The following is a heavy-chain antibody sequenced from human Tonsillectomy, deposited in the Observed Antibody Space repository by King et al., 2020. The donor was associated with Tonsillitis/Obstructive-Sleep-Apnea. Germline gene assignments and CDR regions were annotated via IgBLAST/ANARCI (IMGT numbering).Heavy chain of an antibody. CDR2: INPISDVA. J-gene: IGHJ4*02. D-gene: IGHD1-14*01. CDR1: GYTFTRVY. V-gene: IGHV1-46*01. Sequence: QLVQSGAEVKTPGASVKVSCKASGYTFTRVYIHWVRQSRGQGLEWMGIINPISDVASYAQKFQGKVTMTTDTSASTVYLQLSSLRSEDTAVYYCARDDVVGRYIDSWGQGTLVTVSS. CDR3: ARDDVVGRYIDS.